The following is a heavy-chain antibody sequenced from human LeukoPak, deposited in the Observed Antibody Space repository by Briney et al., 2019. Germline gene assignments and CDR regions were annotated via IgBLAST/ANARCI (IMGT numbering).Heavy chain of an antibody. CDR2: ISSNGGST. Sequence: GGSLRLXCAASGFTFSSYAMHWVRQAPGKGLEYVSAISSNGGSTYYANSVKGRFTISRDNSKNTLYLQMGSLRAEDMAVYYCAVYYDSSGYFHDAFDIWGQGTMVTVSS. CDR3: AVYYDSSGYFHDAFDI. D-gene: IGHD3-22*01. CDR1: GFTFSSYA. J-gene: IGHJ3*02. V-gene: IGHV3-64*01.